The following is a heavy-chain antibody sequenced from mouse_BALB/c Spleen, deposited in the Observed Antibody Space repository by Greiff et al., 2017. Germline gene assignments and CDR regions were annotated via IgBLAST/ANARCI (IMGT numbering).Heavy chain of an antibody. CDR1: GYTFTSYV. J-gene: IGHJ1*01. CDR3: ARSDGYYDWYFDV. CDR2: INPYNDGT. V-gene: IGHV1-14*01. Sequence: EVQLQQSGPELVKPGASVKMSCKASGYTFTSYVMHWVKQKPGQGLEWIGYINPYNDGTKYNEKFKGKATLTSDKSSSTAYMELSSLTSEDSAVYYCARSDGYYDWYFDVWGAGTTVTVSS. D-gene: IGHD2-3*01.